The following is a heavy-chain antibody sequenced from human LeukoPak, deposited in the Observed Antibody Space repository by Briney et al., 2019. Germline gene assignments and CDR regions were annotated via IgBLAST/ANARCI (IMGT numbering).Heavy chain of an antibody. CDR1: GGSISSGGYY. D-gene: IGHD2-21*02. Sequence: SQTLSLTCTVSGGSISSGGYYWSWLRQHPGKGLEWIGYIYYSGSTYYNPSLKSRVTISVDTSKNQFSLKLSSVTAADTAVYYCARDCGGDCEAFDIWGQGTMVTVSS. V-gene: IGHV4-31*03. CDR2: IYYSGST. CDR3: ARDCGGDCEAFDI. J-gene: IGHJ3*02.